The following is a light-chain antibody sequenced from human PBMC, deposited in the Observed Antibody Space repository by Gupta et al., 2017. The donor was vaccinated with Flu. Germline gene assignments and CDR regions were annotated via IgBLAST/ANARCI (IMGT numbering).Light chain of an antibody. CDR3: SSYTSSSTYV. J-gene: IGLJ1*01. CDR2: EVS. V-gene: IGLV2-14*01. CDR1: SSDVGGYNY. Sequence: QSALTQPASVSGSPGQSITISCPGTSSDVGGYNYVSWYQQHPGKAPKLMIDEVSKRPSGVANRFSGSKSGNTASLTISGRQAEDEADYYGSSYTSSSTYVFGTGTKVTVL.